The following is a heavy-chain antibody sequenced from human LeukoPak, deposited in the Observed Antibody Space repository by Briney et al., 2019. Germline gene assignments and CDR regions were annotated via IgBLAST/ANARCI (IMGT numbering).Heavy chain of an antibody. Sequence: PGGSLRLFCAASGFTFSSYGMHWVRQAPGKGLEWVAVIWYDGSNKYYADSVKGRFTISRDNSKNTLYLQMNSLRAEDTAVYYCAKDRAPGYYYDSSGYGLTFDPWGQGTLVTVSS. CDR1: GFTFSSYG. CDR2: IWYDGSNK. J-gene: IGHJ5*02. CDR3: AKDRAPGYYYDSSGYGLTFDP. V-gene: IGHV3-33*06. D-gene: IGHD3-22*01.